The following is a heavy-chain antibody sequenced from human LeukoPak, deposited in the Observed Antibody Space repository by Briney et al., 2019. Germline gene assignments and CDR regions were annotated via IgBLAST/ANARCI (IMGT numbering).Heavy chain of an antibody. Sequence: GGSLRLSCSASGFTFSSYGMHWVRQAPGKGLEWVAVIWFDGAKKDYADSVKGRFTISRDNSKNTLFLQMNSLRAEDTAVYYCAKLAGIRGWFVYYFDYWGQGTLVTVS. CDR2: IWFDGAKK. CDR1: GFTFSSYG. CDR3: AKLAGIRGWFVYYFDY. V-gene: IGHV3-33*03. J-gene: IGHJ4*02. D-gene: IGHD6-19*01.